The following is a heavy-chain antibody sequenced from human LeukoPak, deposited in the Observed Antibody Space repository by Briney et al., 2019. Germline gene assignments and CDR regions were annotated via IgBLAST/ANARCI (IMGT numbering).Heavy chain of an antibody. CDR3: ARVGSGWYDFDY. CDR1: GFTVSSNY. CDR2: IYSGSSST. Sequence: PGGSLRLSCAASGFTVSSNYMSWDCQAPGKRLPWASVIYSGSSSTYYTGSVKGRFTISRHNSKNTLYLQMNSLRAEDTAVYYCARVGSGWYDFDYWSQGTLVTVSS. J-gene: IGHJ4*02. D-gene: IGHD6-19*01. V-gene: IGHV3-53*04.